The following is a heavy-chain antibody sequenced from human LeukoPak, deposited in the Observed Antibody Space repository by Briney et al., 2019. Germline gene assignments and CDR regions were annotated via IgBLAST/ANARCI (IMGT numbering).Heavy chain of an antibody. CDR3: AKSGGYGLIDY. CDR2: IYYSGST. Sequence: SETLSLTCAVSGASISGSGYYWGWIRQPPGKGLEWIGNIYYSGSTYYNVSLRSRVTISIDTSKNQFSLRLNSVTAADTAMYYCAKSGGYGLIDYWGQGTLVTVSS. V-gene: IGHV4-39*01. J-gene: IGHJ4*02. D-gene: IGHD1-26*01. CDR1: GASISGSGYY.